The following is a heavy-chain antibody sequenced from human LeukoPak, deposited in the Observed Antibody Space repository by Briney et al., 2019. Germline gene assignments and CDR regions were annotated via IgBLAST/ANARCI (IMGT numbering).Heavy chain of an antibody. CDR1: GGTFSSYA. Sequence: SVKVSCKASGGTFSSYAISWVRQAPGQGLEWMGGIIPIFGTANYAQKCQGRVTITADESTSTAYMELSSLRSEDTAVYYCARTAHYYGSGSYYNRGPQPYPMDVWGKGTTVTVSS. J-gene: IGHJ6*04. V-gene: IGHV1-69*01. D-gene: IGHD3-10*01. CDR2: IIPIFGTA. CDR3: ARTAHYYGSGSYYNRGPQPYPMDV.